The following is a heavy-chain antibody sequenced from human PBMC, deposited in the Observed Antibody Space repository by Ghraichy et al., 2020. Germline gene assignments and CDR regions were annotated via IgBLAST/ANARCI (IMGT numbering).Heavy chain of an antibody. CDR1: GFTFSSYS. D-gene: IGHD6-19*01. J-gene: IGHJ4*02. Sequence: GGSLRLSCAASGFTFSSYSMNWVRQAPGKGLEWVSSISSSSSYIYYADSVKGRFTISRDNAKNSLYLQMNSLRAEDTAVHYCARDQRAAAGTIRGSGWYPADYWGQGTLVTVSS. CDR2: ISSSSSYI. V-gene: IGHV3-21*01. CDR3: ARDQRAAAGTIRGSGWYPADY.